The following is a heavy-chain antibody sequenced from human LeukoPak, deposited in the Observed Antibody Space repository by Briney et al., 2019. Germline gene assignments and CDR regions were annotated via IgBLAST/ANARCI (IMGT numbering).Heavy chain of an antibody. D-gene: IGHD4-17*01. CDR1: GFIVNSKC. V-gene: IGHV3-66*02. CDR3: ASHDGDFFSPFDY. J-gene: IGHJ4*02. CDR2: IYSGGST. Sequence: GGSLRLSCAASGFIVNSKCMSWVRQAPGKGLEWVSVIYSGGSTFYADSVKGRFTISRDNSKNTLYLQMNSLRPEDTAVYYCASHDGDFFSPFDYWGQGTLVTVSS.